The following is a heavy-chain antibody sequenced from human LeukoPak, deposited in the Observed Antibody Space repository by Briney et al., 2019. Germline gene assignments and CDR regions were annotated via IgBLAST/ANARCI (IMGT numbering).Heavy chain of an antibody. D-gene: IGHD3-16*02. CDR3: VSGNDPDSTWENYRLDAFDI. V-gene: IGHV3-21*01. J-gene: IGHJ3*02. CDR2: ISSTSDYI. CDR1: GYTFSHYS. Sequence: GGSLRLSCAASGYTFSHYSENWVRQAPGKGLEWVSSISSTSDYIYYADSVKGRFTISRDNTKSSLYLQMNSLRAEDTAVYYCVSGNDPDSTWENYRLDAFDIWGQGTTVIVSS.